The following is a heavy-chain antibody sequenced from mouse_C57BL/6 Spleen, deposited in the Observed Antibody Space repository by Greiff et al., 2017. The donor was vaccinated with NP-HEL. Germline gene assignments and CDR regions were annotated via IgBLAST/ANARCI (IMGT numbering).Heavy chain of an antibody. V-gene: IGHV3-1*01. CDR1: GYSITSGYD. CDR2: ISYSGST. Sequence: VQLKQSGPGMVKPSQSLSLTCTVTGYSITSGYDWHWIRHFPGNKLEWMGYISYSGSTNYNPSLKSRISITHDTSKNHFFLKLNSVITEDTATYYCAREAYYSKEGFAYWGQGTLVTVSA. D-gene: IGHD2-5*01. CDR3: AREAYYSKEGFAY. J-gene: IGHJ3*01.